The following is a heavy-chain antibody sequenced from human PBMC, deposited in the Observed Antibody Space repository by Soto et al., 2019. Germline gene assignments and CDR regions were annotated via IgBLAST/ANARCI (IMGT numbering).Heavy chain of an antibody. CDR1: GYTFTSYG. CDR2: ISAYNGNT. J-gene: IGHJ6*02. CDR3: ARDRGDSSGYYYYYYGMDV. V-gene: IGHV1-18*01. D-gene: IGHD3-22*01. Sequence: ASVKVSCKASGYTFTSYGISWVRQAPGQGLEWMGWISAYNGNTNYAQKLQGRVTMTTDTSTSTAYMELRSLRSDDTAVDYCARDRGDSSGYYYYYYGMDVWGQGTTVTVSS.